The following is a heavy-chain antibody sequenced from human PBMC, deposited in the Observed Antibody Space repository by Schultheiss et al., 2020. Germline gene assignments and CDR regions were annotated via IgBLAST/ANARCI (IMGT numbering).Heavy chain of an antibody. CDR1: GGSISSYY. V-gene: IGHV4-59*01. J-gene: IGHJ4*02. D-gene: IGHD1-1*01. Sequence: SETLSLTCTVSGGSISSYYWSWIRQPPGKGLEWIGYIYYSGSTNYNPSLKSRVAISVDTSMNQFSLELNSVTAADTAVYYCASGPNWNYFDYWGQGTLVTVSS. CDR2: IYYSGST. CDR3: ASGPNWNYFDY.